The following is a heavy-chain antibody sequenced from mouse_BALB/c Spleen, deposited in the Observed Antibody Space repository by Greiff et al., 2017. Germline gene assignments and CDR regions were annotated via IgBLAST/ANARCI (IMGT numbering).Heavy chain of an antibody. CDR1: GFTFTDYY. Sequence: EVKLVESGGGLVQPGGSLRLSCATSGFTFTDYYMSWVRQPPGKALEWLGFIRNKANGYTTEYSASVKGRFTISRDNSQSILYLQMNTLRAEDSATYYCARDRGLRREAFAYWGQGTLVTVSA. J-gene: IGHJ3*01. CDR2: IRNKANGYTT. D-gene: IGHD2-4*01. V-gene: IGHV7-3*02. CDR3: ARDRGLRREAFAY.